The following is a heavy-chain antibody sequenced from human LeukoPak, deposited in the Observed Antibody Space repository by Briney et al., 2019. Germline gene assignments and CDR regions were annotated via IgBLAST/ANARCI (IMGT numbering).Heavy chain of an antibody. CDR2: INHSGST. J-gene: IGHJ5*02. Sequence: SGTLSLTCAVYGGSFSGYYWSWIRQPPGKGLEWIGEINHSGSTNYNPSLKSRVTISVDTSKNQFSLKLSSVTAADTAVYYCARGRGYSYGSRGHNWFDPWGQGTLVTVSS. V-gene: IGHV4-34*01. CDR3: ARGRGYSYGSRGHNWFDP. D-gene: IGHD5-18*01. CDR1: GGSFSGYY.